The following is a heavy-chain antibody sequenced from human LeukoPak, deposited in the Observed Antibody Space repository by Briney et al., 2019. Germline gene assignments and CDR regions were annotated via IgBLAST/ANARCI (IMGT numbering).Heavy chain of an antibody. V-gene: IGHV3-49*04. CDR2: IRTKAKGGAT. CDR1: GFTFGDYP. CDR3: SRDLGTTETGEDY. D-gene: IGHD4-17*01. Sequence: PGGSLRLSCTTSGFTFGDYPMNWVRQGPGKGLERVGIIRTKAKGGATDYAASVKGRFTISRDDSKGTAYLQMDSLKSEDTAVYFCSRDLGTTETGEDYWGQGTLVTVSS. J-gene: IGHJ4*02.